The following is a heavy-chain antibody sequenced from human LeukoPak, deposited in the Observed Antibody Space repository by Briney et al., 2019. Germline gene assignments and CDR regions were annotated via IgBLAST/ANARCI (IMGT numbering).Heavy chain of an antibody. V-gene: IGHV1-2*04. D-gene: IGHD4-17*01. CDR3: ARDRDYGDYSTNYYYYGMDV. J-gene: IGHJ6*02. CDR1: GYTFTGYY. CDR2: INPNSGGT. Sequence: GAPVKVSCKASGYTFTGYYMHWVRQAPGQGLEWMGWINPNSGGTNYAQKFQGWVTMTRDTSISTAYMELSRLRSDDTAVYYCARDRDYGDYSTNYYYYGMDVWGQGTTVTVSS.